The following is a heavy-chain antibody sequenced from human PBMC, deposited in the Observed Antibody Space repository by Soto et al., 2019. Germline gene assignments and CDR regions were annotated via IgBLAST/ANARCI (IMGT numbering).Heavy chain of an antibody. J-gene: IGHJ5*02. D-gene: IGHD3-10*01. CDR2: IYYSGST. V-gene: IGHV4-39*01. CDR1: GGSISSSSFY. Sequence: SETLSLSCTVSGGSISSSSFYWGWIRQPPGKGLEWIGSIYYSGSTYYNPSPKSRVTISVDTSKNQFSLKLSSVTAADTAVYYGARHPGRDHWFDPWGQGTLVTVSS. CDR3: ARHPGRDHWFDP.